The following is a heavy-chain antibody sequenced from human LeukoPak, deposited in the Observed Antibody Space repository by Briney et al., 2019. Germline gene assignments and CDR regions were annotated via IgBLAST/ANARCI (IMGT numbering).Heavy chain of an antibody. CDR1: GFTFSSYG. CDR2: IRYDGSNK. J-gene: IGHJ4*02. Sequence: GGSLRLSCAASGFTFSSYGMHWVRQAPGKGLEWVAFIRYDGSNKYYADSVKGRFTISRDNSKNTLYLQMNSLRAEDTAVYYCAKDLMSYSSSWPLDYWGQGTLVTVSS. V-gene: IGHV3-30*02. CDR3: AKDLMSYSSSWPLDY. D-gene: IGHD6-13*01.